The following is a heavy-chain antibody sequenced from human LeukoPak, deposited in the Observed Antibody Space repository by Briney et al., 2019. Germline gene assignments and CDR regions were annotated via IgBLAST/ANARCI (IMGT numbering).Heavy chain of an antibody. D-gene: IGHD6-13*01. J-gene: IGHJ5*02. CDR1: GYTFTNYD. CDR2: MNPNSGNT. Sequence: ASVKVSCKASGYTFTNYDINWVRQATGQGLEWMGWMNPNSGNTGYAQKFQGGVTMTRNTSISTAYMELSSLRSEDTAVYYCARGGSSWYESRVPYWFDPWGQGTLVTVSS. CDR3: ARGGSSWYESRVPYWFDP. V-gene: IGHV1-8*01.